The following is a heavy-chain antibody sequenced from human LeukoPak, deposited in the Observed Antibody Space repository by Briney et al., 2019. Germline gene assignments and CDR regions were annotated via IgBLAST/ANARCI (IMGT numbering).Heavy chain of an antibody. CDR2: IKEDGSEK. CDR3: ARDDGAVGIFDS. Sequence: GGSLRLSCAASGFTFSIYWMSWVRQAPGKGLELVANIKEDGSEKYYVDSVKGRFTISRDNAKNSLYLQMNSLRAEDTVVYYCARDDGAVGIFDSWGQGTLVTVSS. D-gene: IGHD6-19*01. CDR1: GFTFSIYW. V-gene: IGHV3-7*01. J-gene: IGHJ4*02.